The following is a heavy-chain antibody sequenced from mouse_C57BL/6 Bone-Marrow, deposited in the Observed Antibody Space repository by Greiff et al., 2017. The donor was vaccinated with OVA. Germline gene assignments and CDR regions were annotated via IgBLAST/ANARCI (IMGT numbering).Heavy chain of an antibody. CDR1: GYTFTSYW. D-gene: IGHD2-5*01. J-gene: IGHJ4*01. CDR2: IDPSDSYT. Sequence: QVQLKQPGAELVMPGASVKLSCKASGYTFTSYWMHWVKQRPGQGLEWIGEIDPSDSYTNYNEKFKSKATMTVATSSSTAYMQLSSLTSEDSAVYYCARDRYSNKYYAMDYWGQGTSVTVSS. V-gene: IGHV1-69*01. CDR3: ARDRYSNKYYAMDY.